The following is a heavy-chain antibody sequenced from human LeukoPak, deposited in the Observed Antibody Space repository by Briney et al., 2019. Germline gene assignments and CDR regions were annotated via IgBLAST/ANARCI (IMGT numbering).Heavy chain of an antibody. Sequence: GGSLRLSCGASGFIVSSNFMAWVRQSPAKGLEWVAIMYYTGTTHYADSVKGRFTISRDNSKNTVYLQMNSLRDDDTAVYYCARARGVGELFFDSWGQGTLVTVSS. CDR1: GFIVSSNF. V-gene: IGHV3-53*01. D-gene: IGHD3-10*01. CDR3: ARARGVGELFFDS. J-gene: IGHJ4*02. CDR2: MYYTGTT.